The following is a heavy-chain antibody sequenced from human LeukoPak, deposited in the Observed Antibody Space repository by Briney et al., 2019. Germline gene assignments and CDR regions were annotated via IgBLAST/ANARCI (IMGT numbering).Heavy chain of an antibody. Sequence: SETLSLTCAVYGGSFSGYQWTWIRQPPGKGLEWIGQINHSGSTNYNPSLKSRVTISVDTSKNQFSLKLSSVTAADTAVYYCARGAPGYWGQGTLVTVSS. J-gene: IGHJ4*02. CDR1: GGSFSGYQ. CDR3: ARGAPGY. CDR2: INHSGST. V-gene: IGHV4-34*01.